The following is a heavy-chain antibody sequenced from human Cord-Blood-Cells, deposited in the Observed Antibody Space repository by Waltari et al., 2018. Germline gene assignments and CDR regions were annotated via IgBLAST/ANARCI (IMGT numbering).Heavy chain of an antibody. D-gene: IGHD6-13*01. Sequence: QVQLVQSGAEVKKPGASVKVSCKVSGYTLTALSMHWVRQAPGKGLEWMGGCEPEDSETIYAQKFQGRVTMTEDTSTDTAYMELSSLRSEDTAVYYCATEDGLLTAAAGTFGYWGQGTLVTVSS. CDR3: ATEDGLLTAAAGTFGY. CDR2: CEPEDSET. V-gene: IGHV1-24*01. CDR1: GYTLTALS. J-gene: IGHJ4*02.